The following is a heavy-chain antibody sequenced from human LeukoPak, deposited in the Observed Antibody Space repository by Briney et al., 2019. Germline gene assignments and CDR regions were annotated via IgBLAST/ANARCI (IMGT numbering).Heavy chain of an antibody. Sequence: SETLSLTCTVSGGSISSYYWSWIRQPAGKGLEWLGRIYSSGSTNYNPSLKSRVTMSVDTSKNQFSLKLSSVTAADTAVYYCARGQYHLLYWYFDLWGRGTLVTVSS. CDR1: GGSISSYY. CDR2: IYSSGST. V-gene: IGHV4-4*07. CDR3: ARGQYHLLYWYFDL. J-gene: IGHJ2*01. D-gene: IGHD2-2*01.